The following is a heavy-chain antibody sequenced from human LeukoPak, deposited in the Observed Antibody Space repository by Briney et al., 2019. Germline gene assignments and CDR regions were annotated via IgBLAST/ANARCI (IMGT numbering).Heavy chain of an antibody. Sequence: ASVTVSCKPSGYTFTNYYIHWVRQAPGQGPEWVGWINPASAGAAFAPKFQGRVSMTWDSSITTAFMDLTSLRSNDTAIYYCARQLGNYYRAFDFWGQGNLVTVSS. D-gene: IGHD1-26*01. CDR3: ARQLGNYYRAFDF. V-gene: IGHV1-2*02. CDR2: INPASAGA. J-gene: IGHJ4*02. CDR1: GYTFTNYY.